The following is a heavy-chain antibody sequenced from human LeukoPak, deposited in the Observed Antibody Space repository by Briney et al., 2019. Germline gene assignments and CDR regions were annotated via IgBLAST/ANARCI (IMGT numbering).Heavy chain of an antibody. CDR3: ARVYYGSGTNWFDP. J-gene: IGHJ5*02. CDR2: IYYSGGT. D-gene: IGHD3-10*01. CDR1: GGPISSYY. Sequence: PSETLSLTCTVSGGPISSYYWSWIRQPPGKGLEWIGYIYYSGGTNYNPSLKSRVTISVDTSKNQFSLKLSSVTAADTAVYYCARVYYGSGTNWFDPWGQGTLVTVSS. V-gene: IGHV4-59*01.